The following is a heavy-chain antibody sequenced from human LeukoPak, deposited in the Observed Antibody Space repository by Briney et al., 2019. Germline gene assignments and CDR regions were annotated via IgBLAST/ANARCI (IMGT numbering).Heavy chain of an antibody. J-gene: IGHJ3*02. CDR1: GFTFSSYG. D-gene: IGHD3-22*01. CDR3: ARDQYYDSSGYPRYDGAFDI. Sequence: GGSLRLSCAASGFTFSSYGMHWVRQAPGKGLEWVAVISYDGSNKYYADSVKGRFTISRDNSKNTLYLQMNSLRAEDTAVYYCARDQYYDSSGYPRYDGAFDIWGQGTMVTVSS. V-gene: IGHV3-30*03. CDR2: ISYDGSNK.